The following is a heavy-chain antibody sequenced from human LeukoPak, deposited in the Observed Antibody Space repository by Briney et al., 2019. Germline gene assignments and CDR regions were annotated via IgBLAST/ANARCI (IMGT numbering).Heavy chain of an antibody. V-gene: IGHV6-1*01. J-gene: IGHJ4*02. CDR3: TRAGGDSWYFDY. CDR2: TYYRSKWCH. CDR1: GDSVSSYSAA. D-gene: IGHD2-21*02. Sequence: SQTLSLTCAISGDSVSSYSAAWNWIRQSPSRGLEWLGRTYYRSKWCHDYAVSVKSRMTISPDASKNQFSLQLNSVTPEDTAVYYCTRAGGDSWYFDYWGQGILVTVSS.